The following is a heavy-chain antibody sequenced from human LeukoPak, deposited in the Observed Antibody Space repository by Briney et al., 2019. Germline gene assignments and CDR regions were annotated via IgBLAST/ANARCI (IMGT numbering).Heavy chain of an antibody. D-gene: IGHD4-17*01. CDR2: ITSSGSAL. CDR1: GFTFRNYG. CDR3: ARIYDYGDYAAHY. J-gene: IGHJ4*02. V-gene: IGHV3-48*04. Sequence: GRSLRLSCEASGFTFRNYGVHWVRQAPGKGLEWVSYITSSGSALYYADSVKGRFTISRDNAKNSLYLQMHSLRAEDTAVYFCARIYDYGDYAAHYWGQGTLVTVSS.